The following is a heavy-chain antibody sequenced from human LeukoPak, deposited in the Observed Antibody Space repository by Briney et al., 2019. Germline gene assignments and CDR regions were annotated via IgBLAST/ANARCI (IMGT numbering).Heavy chain of an antibody. Sequence: RASVKVSCKASGYTFTGYYIHWVRQAPGQGLEWMGWINPNSGGTNYAQKFQGRVTMTRDTSISTAYMELSRLRSDDTAVYYCARGETDYGGSSNNWFDPWGQGTLVTVSS. V-gene: IGHV1-2*02. CDR1: GYTFTGYY. J-gene: IGHJ5*02. CDR2: INPNSGGT. D-gene: IGHD2-21*01. CDR3: ARGETDYGGSSNNWFDP.